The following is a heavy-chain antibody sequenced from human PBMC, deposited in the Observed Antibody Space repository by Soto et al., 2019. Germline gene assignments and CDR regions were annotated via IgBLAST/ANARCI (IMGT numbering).Heavy chain of an antibody. CDR3: ARIDSVNIAAAGTIDY. CDR2: IYYSGST. V-gene: IGHV4-31*03. D-gene: IGHD6-13*01. J-gene: IGHJ4*02. Sequence: PSETLSLTCTVSCGSISSGGYYWSWIRQHPGKGLEWIGYIYYSGSTYYNPSLKSRVTISVDTSKNQFSLKLSSVTAADTAVYYCARIDSVNIAAAGTIDYWGQGTLVTVSS. CDR1: CGSISSGGYY.